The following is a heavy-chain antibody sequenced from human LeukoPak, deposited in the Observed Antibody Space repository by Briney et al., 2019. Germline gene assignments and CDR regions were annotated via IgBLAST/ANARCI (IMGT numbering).Heavy chain of an antibody. CDR1: GFTFSSYE. CDR2: ISRSGSTI. V-gene: IGHV3-48*03. J-gene: IGHJ6*03. D-gene: IGHD5-18*01. CDR3: ARSTTIQVWPHMDV. Sequence: GGSLRLSCAASGFTFSSYEMNWVRQAPGRGLEWVSYISRSGSTIYYADSVKGRFTISRDNAKNSLYLQINSLRAEDTAVYYCARSTTIQVWPHMDVWGKGTTVIVSS.